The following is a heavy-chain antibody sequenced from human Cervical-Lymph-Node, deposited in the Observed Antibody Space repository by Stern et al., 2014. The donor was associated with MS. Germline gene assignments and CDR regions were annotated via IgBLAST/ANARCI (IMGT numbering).Heavy chain of an antibody. CDR2: IYPDDSDI. CDR1: GYTFTNNW. V-gene: IGHV5-51*03. J-gene: IGHJ6*02. Sequence: EVQLVESGAEVKKPGESLKISCKGSGYTFTNNWIAWVRQMPGKGLEWMGIIYPDDSDIRYSPSLQGQVTISADKSIRTAYLQRSSRKAADSAVYYCARPPPRRKWDDPNYGMDVWGQGTTVTVSS. D-gene: IGHD1-1*01. CDR3: ARPPPRRKWDDPNYGMDV.